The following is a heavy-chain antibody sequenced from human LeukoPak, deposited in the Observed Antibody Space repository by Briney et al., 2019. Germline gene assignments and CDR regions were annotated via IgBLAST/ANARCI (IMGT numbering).Heavy chain of an antibody. Sequence: PSETLSLTCTVSGGSISSGSYYWSWIRQPAGKGLEWIGRIYTSGSTNYNPSLKSRVTISVDTSKNQFSLKLSSVTAADTAVYYCARRQAHDIVVVPAAKGPFDYWGQGTLVTVSS. CDR3: ARRQAHDIVVVPAAKGPFDY. CDR1: GGSISSGSYY. D-gene: IGHD2-2*01. V-gene: IGHV4-61*02. J-gene: IGHJ4*02. CDR2: IYTSGST.